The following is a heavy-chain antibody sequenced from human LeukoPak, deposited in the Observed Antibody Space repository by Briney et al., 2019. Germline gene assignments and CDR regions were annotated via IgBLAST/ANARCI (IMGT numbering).Heavy chain of an antibody. J-gene: IGHJ6*02. Sequence: PGGSLRLSCAASGFTFSSNWMHWVRQTPGKGLVWVSRINSDGSSTTYADSVKGRFTISRDNAKNTLYLQMNSLRAEDTAVYYCARDRRGYSYDYSRRGMDVWGQGTTVTVSS. D-gene: IGHD5-18*01. V-gene: IGHV3-74*01. CDR2: INSDGSST. CDR1: GFTFSSNW. CDR3: ARDRRGYSYDYSRRGMDV.